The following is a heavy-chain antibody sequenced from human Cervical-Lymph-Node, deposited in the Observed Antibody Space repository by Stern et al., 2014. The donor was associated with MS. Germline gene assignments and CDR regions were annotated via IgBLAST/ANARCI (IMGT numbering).Heavy chain of an antibody. CDR3: ARRAPSHEYFDQ. V-gene: IGHV5-51*03. J-gene: IGHJ4*02. CDR2: LYPGDSDT. CDR1: GYTFNTYW. Sequence: EVQLGESGAEVKKPGESLKISCKGSGYTFNTYWIGWVRQMPGKGLEWMGILYPGDSDTRYSPSFQGQITISADKSINPAYLQWITLKASDTAMYYCARRAPSHEYFDQWGQGALVTVSS.